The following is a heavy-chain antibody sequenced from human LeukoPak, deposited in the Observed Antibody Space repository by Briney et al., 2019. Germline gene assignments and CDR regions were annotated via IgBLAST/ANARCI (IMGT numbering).Heavy chain of an antibody. CDR2: INPISGGT. D-gene: IGHD3-22*01. V-gene: IGHV1-2*02. J-gene: IGHJ4*02. CDR3: ATGSYYYDSSGYQLNYFDY. CDR1: GYTFTGYY. Sequence: ASVKVSCKASGYTFTGYYMHWVRQAPGQGLEWMGWINPISGGTDYAQKFQGRVTMTRDTSISTAYMELSRLRSDDTAVYYCATGSYYYDSSGYQLNYFDYWGQGTLVTVSS.